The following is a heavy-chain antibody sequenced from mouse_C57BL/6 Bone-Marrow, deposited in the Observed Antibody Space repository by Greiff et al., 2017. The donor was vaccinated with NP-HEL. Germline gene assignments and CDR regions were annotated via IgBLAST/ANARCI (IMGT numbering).Heavy chain of an antibody. CDR2: IRYDGSN. J-gene: IGHJ2*01. Sequence: EVQLQESGPGLVKPSQSLSLTCSVTGYSFTSGYYWNWIRQFPGNLLEWMGYIRYDGSNNYNPSFKNPTPITRDTSTNQFFLQLNCLTTEDTATYYCAREGVLRYYFDYWGQGTTLTVSS. CDR3: AREGVLRYYFDY. CDR1: GYSFTSGYY. D-gene: IGHD1-1*01. V-gene: IGHV3-6*01.